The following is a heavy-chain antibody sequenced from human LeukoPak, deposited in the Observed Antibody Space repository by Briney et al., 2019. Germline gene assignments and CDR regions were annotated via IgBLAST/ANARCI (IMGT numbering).Heavy chain of an antibody. CDR2: INPSGGST. CDR3: ARGSFWSGYYMVTDY. D-gene: IGHD3-3*01. CDR1: GYTFASYY. Sequence: ASVKVSCKASGYTFASYYMHWVRQAPGQGLEWMGIINPSGGSTSYAQKFQGRVTMTRDTSTSTVYMELSSLRSEDTAVYYCARGSFWSGYYMVTDYWGQGTLVTVSS. J-gene: IGHJ4*02. V-gene: IGHV1-46*03.